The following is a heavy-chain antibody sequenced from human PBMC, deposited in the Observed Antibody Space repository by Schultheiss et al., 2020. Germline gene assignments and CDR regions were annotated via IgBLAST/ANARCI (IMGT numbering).Heavy chain of an antibody. D-gene: IGHD6-19*01. Sequence: GGSLRLSCAASGFTFSDYYMSWIRQAPGKGLEWVSYISSSSINTNYADSVKGRFTISRDNAKNSLYLQMNSLRAEDTALYYCAKDIKIRGIAVAGSYFDYWGQGTLVTVSS. CDR1: GFTFSDYY. CDR2: ISSSSINT. V-gene: IGHV3-11*05. CDR3: AKDIKIRGIAVAGSYFDY. J-gene: IGHJ4*02.